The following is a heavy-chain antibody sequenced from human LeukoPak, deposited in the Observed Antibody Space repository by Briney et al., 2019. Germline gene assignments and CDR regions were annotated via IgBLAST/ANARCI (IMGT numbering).Heavy chain of an antibody. Sequence: SETLSLTCTVSGGSISSGSYYWSWIRQPAGKGLEWIGRFYTSGSTNYNPSPKSRVTISVDTSKNQFSLKLSSVTAADTAVYYCARVEYNWNYPDLRWFDPSGQGTLVTVSP. D-gene: IGHD1-7*01. CDR2: FYTSGST. J-gene: IGHJ5*02. V-gene: IGHV4-61*02. CDR3: ARVEYNWNYPDLRWFDP. CDR1: GGSISSGSYY.